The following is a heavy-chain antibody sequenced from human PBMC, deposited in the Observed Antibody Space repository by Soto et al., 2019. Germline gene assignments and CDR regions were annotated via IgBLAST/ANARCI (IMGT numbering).Heavy chain of an antibody. CDR3: ARGRVAARPPDAFDI. J-gene: IGHJ3*02. CDR2: ISSSSGYI. V-gene: IGHV3-21*01. CDR1: GFTFNIYT. D-gene: IGHD6-6*01. Sequence: PVGSLRLSCAASGFTFNIYTMNWVRQAPGKGLEWVSCISSSSGYIYYGDSVKGRFTISRDNAKNSLYLQMNSLRAEDTAVYYCARGRVAARPPDAFDIWGQGTMVTVSS.